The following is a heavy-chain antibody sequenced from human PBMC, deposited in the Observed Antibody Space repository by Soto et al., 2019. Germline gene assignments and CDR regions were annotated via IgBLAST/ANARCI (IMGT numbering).Heavy chain of an antibody. J-gene: IGHJ4*02. CDR1: GYTFTGYY. Sequence: GASVKVSCKASGYTFTGYYMHWVRQAPGQGLEWMGWINPNSGGTNYAQKFQGRVTMTRDTSISTAYMELSRLRSDDTAVYYCARDIGYYYDSSGYWVSFECYFDYWGQGTLVTVSS. D-gene: IGHD3-22*01. V-gene: IGHV1-2*02. CDR2: INPNSGGT. CDR3: ARDIGYYYDSSGYWVSFECYFDY.